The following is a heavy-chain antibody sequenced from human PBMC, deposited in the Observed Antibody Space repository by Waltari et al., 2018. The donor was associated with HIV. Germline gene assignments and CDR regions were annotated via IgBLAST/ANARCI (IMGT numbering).Heavy chain of an antibody. CDR3: VKDSGRAADVFDL. CDR1: GFIFTDFA. D-gene: IGHD3-10*01. CDR2: IRGGGET. V-gene: IGHV3-23*01. J-gene: IGHJ3*01. Sequence: QLLESGGGMVEPGGSLRTSCAASGFIFTDFAMDWVRQAPGKVLWWVFAIRGGGETFYADSVNGRFTISRDNSKNTLYLQMNSLRADDAAVYYCVKDSGRAADVFDLWGQGTMVTVSS.